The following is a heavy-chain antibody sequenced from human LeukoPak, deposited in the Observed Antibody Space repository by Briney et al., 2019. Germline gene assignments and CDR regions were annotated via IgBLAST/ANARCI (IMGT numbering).Heavy chain of an antibody. D-gene: IGHD6-13*01. CDR3: ATWARVAAAGPSWFDP. Sequence: ASVKVSCKVSGYTLTELSMHWVRQAPGKGLEWMGGFDPEDGETIYAQKFQGRVTMTEDTSTDTAYMELSSLRSEDTAVYYCATWARVAAAGPSWFDPWGQGTLVTVSS. V-gene: IGHV1-24*01. CDR1: GYTLTELS. CDR2: FDPEDGET. J-gene: IGHJ5*02.